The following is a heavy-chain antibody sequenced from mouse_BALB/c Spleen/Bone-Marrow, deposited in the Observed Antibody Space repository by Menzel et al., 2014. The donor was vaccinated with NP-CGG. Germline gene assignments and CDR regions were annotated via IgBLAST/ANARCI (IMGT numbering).Heavy chain of an antibody. V-gene: IGHV14-3*02. CDR2: IDPANGNT. J-gene: IGHJ3*01. CDR3: ASYYYGSSLFAY. D-gene: IGHD1-1*01. CDR1: GFNIKDTY. Sequence: EVKLQESGAELVKPGASVKLSCPASGFNIKDTYMHWVKQRPEQGLEWIGRIDPANGNTKYDPKFQGKATTTADTSSNTAYLQLSSLTSEDTAVYYCASYYYGSSLFAYWGQGTLVTVSA.